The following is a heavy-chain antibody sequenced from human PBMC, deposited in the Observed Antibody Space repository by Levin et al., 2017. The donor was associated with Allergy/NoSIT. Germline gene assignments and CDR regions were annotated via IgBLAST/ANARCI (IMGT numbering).Heavy chain of an antibody. V-gene: IGHV3-23*01. J-gene: IGHJ4*02. CDR2: ISGSAGNK. CDR3: AKINRGYFDY. Sequence: GSLRLSCAASGFTFYSHPMAWVRQAPGKGLEWVSAISGSAGNKYYADSVKGRFTISRDNSKDTVVLEMNSLRVEDTAVYYCAKINRGYFDYWGQGTVVTVSS. D-gene: IGHD2/OR15-2a*01. CDR1: GFTFYSHP.